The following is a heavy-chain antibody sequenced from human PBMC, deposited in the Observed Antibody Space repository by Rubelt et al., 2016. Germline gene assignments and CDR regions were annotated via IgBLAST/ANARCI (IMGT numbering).Heavy chain of an antibody. CDR1: GGSISSYY. CDR2: IYYSGST. D-gene: IGHD4-17*01. V-gene: IGHV4-59*08. CDR3: ARRHGDDYFDY. J-gene: IGHJ4*02. Sequence: QVQLQESGPGLVKPSETLSLTCTVSGGSISSYYWSWIRQPPGKGLEWIGYIYYSGSTNYNPSLKIRGNSSVDTGKSQFSMKLSSVTAADTAVYYCARRHGDDYFDYWGQGTLVTVSS.